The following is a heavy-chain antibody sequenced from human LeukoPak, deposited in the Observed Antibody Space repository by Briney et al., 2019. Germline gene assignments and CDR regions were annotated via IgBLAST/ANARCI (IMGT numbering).Heavy chain of an antibody. CDR2: INPNSGGT. V-gene: IGHV1-2*02. Sequence: ASVKVSRKASGYTFTGYYMHWVRQAPGQGLEWMGWINPNSGGTNYAQKFQGRVTMTRDTSISTAYMELSRLRSDDTAVYYCARGVYSSGWSDYWGQGTLVTVSS. J-gene: IGHJ4*02. D-gene: IGHD6-19*01. CDR3: ARGVYSSGWSDY. CDR1: GYTFTGYY.